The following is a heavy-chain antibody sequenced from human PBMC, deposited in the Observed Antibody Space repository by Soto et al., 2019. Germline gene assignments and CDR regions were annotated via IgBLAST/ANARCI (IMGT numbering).Heavy chain of an antibody. V-gene: IGHV3-21*01. CDR2: ISSSSSYI. D-gene: IGHD3-3*01. CDR1: GFTFSSYS. J-gene: IGHJ6*02. Sequence: PGGSLRLSCAASGFTFSSYSMNWVRQAPGKGLEWVSSISSSSSYIYYADSVKGRFTISRDNAKNSLYLQMNSLRAEDTAVYYCARDLRYYDFWSGLNYYYYYGMDVWGQGTTVTVSS. CDR3: ARDLRYYDFWSGLNYYYYYGMDV.